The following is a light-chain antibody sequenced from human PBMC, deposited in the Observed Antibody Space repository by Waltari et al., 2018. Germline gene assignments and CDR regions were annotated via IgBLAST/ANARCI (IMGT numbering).Light chain of an antibody. CDR1: SNDVGGYNY. CDR2: EVT. J-gene: IGLJ3*02. CDR3: SSYAGSDNFGV. V-gene: IGLV2-8*01. Sequence: QSALTQPPPASGSPGQSVTISCPGTSNDVGGYNYVSWYQHHPGKAPQLMIYEVTKRPSGVPDRFSGSKSGNTAPLTVSGLQAEDEADYYCSSYAGSDNFGVFGGGTKLTVL.